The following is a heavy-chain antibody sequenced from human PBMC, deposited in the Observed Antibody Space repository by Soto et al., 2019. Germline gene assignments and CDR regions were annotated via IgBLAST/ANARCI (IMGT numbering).Heavy chain of an antibody. CDR1: GYSFTDYW. D-gene: IGHD3-9*01. J-gene: IGHJ4*02. CDR3: ARQADYNILTGYFYYFDY. V-gene: IGHV5-51*01. Sequence: GESLKISCKSSGYSFTDYWIGWVRQMPGKGLEWMGIIYPGVSDARYSPSFQGQVTISVDTSINTAFLRWNSLPASDTAMYYCARQADYNILTGYFYYFDYWGQGSLVTVSS. CDR2: IYPGVSDA.